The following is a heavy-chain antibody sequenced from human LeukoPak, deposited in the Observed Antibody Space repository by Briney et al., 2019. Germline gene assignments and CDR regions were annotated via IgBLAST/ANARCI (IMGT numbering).Heavy chain of an antibody. J-gene: IGHJ5*02. CDR2: ISAYNGNT. CDR3: ARDRGGGVYDILTETRRGQLAYNCFDP. V-gene: IGHV1-18*01. Sequence: ASVKVSCKASGYTFTSYGISWVRQAPGQGLEWMGWISAYNGNTNYAQKLQGRVTMTTDTSTSTAYMELRSLRSDDTAVYYCARDRGGGVYDILTETRRGQLAYNCFDPWGQGTLVTVSS. CDR1: GYTFTSYG. D-gene: IGHD3-9*01.